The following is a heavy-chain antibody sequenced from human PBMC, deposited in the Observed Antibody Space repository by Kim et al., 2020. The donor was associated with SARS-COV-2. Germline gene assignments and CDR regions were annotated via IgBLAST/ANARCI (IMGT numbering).Heavy chain of an antibody. CDR3: AILGGYYYYGMDV. CDR1: GGSISSSSYY. V-gene: IGHV4-39*01. J-gene: IGHJ6*02. Sequence: SEILSLTCTVSGGSISSSSYYWGWIRQPPGKGLEWIGSIYYSGSTYYNPSLKSRVTISVDTSKNQFSLKLSSVTAADTAVYYCAILGGYYYYGMDVWGQGTTFTVSS. CDR2: IYYSGST. D-gene: IGHD3-16*01.